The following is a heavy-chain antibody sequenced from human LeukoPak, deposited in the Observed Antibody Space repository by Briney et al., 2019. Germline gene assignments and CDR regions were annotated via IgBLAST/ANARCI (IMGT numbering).Heavy chain of an antibody. D-gene: IGHD2-2*01. J-gene: IGHJ6*03. Sequence: SETLSLTCTVSGYSISSGYYWGWIRQPAGKGLEWIGRIHSSGSTNYNPSLKSRVTMSVDTSKNQFSLKVTSMTAADTAVYYCAREKVGYYYYMDVWGKGTTVTISS. CDR2: IHSSGST. V-gene: IGHV4-38-2*02. CDR3: AREKVGYYYYMDV. CDR1: GYSISSGYY.